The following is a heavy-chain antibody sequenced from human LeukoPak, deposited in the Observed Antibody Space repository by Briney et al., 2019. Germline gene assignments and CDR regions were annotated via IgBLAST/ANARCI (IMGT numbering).Heavy chain of an antibody. V-gene: IGHV3-23*01. D-gene: IGHD3-10*01. CDR3: AKDIIRDYGSGITFDY. J-gene: IGHJ4*02. CDR2: ISGSGGST. CDR1: GFTFSSYA. Sequence: GGSLRLSCAASGFTFSSYAMSWVRQAPGKGLEWVSAISGSGGSTYYADSVKGRFTISRDNSKNTLYLQMSSLRAEDTAVYYCAKDIIRDYGSGITFDYWGQGTLVSVSS.